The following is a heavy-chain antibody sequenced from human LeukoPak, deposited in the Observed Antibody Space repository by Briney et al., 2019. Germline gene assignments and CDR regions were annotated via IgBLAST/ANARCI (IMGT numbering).Heavy chain of an antibody. Sequence: GGSLRLSCAASAFTFSSYSMNWVRQAPGKGLEWVSYLSAGSGTIYYADSVKGRFTISRDNAKNSLYLQMNSLRDEDTAVYYCARASRSGSYYFDYWGQGTVVTVSS. D-gene: IGHD3-10*01. CDR1: AFTFSSYS. J-gene: IGHJ4*02. V-gene: IGHV3-48*02. CDR3: ARASRSGSYYFDY. CDR2: LSAGSGTI.